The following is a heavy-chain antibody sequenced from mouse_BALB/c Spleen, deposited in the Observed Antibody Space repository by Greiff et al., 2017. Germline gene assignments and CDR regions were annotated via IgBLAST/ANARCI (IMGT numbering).Heavy chain of an antibody. CDR3: ASYDYDGGPFAD. V-gene: IGHV1-9*01. CDR2: ILPGSGST. Sequence: VKLMESGAELMKPGASVKISCKATGYTFSSYWIEWVKQRPGHGLEWIGEILPGSGSTNYNEKFKGKATFTADTSSNTAYMQVSSLTSEDSAVYYCASYDYDGGPFADWGQGSLVTDCA. CDR1: GYTFSSYW. J-gene: IGHJ3*01. D-gene: IGHD2-4*01.